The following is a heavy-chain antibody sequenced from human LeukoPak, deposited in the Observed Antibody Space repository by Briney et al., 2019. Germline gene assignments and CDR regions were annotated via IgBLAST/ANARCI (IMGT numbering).Heavy chain of an antibody. V-gene: IGHV4-59*01. Sequence: SETLSLTCTVSGDSIRSYYWSWIRQPPGKGLEWIGYIYDSRKTNYNASLISRVTISVDTSKNQFSLKLTSVTPADTAVYYCARGGGTLDYWGQGTLVTVSS. CDR2: IYDSRKT. D-gene: IGHD3-16*01. CDR3: ARGGGTLDY. CDR1: GDSIRSYY. J-gene: IGHJ4*02.